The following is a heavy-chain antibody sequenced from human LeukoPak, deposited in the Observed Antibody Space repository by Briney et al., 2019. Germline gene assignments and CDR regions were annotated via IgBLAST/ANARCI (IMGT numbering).Heavy chain of an antibody. CDR2: IYPGDSDT. Sequence: GESLKISCKGSGYSFTGYWIGWVRQMPGKGLEWMGIIYPGDSDTRYSPSFQGQVTISADKSISTAYLQWSSLKASDTAMYYCARWNGYSSSFYYFDYWGQGTLVTVSS. CDR1: GYSFTGYW. D-gene: IGHD6-6*01. V-gene: IGHV5-51*01. CDR3: ARWNGYSSSFYYFDY. J-gene: IGHJ4*02.